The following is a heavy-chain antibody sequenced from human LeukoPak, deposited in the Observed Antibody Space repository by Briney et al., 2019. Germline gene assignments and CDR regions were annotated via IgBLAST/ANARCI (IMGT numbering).Heavy chain of an antibody. J-gene: IGHJ4*02. D-gene: IGHD3-10*01. CDR1: GFTVSSNY. CDR3: AREPSMVRDYYFDY. Sequence: PGGSLRLSCAASGFTVSSNYMSWVRQAPGKGLEWVSVIYSGGSTYYADSVKGRFTISRDNSKNTLYLQMNSLRAEDTAVYYCAREPSMVRDYYFDYWGQGTLVTVSS. V-gene: IGHV3-66*01. CDR2: IYSGGST.